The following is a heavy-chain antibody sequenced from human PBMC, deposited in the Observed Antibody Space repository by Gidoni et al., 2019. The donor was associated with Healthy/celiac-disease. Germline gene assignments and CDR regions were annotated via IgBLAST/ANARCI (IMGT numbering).Heavy chain of an antibody. V-gene: IGHV4-61*02. CDR3: ASGDWGS. CDR1: GGSISSGSYY. CDR2: IYPSGST. J-gene: IGHJ4*02. Sequence: QVQLQESGPGRGKPSQTLSITCTGYGGSISSGSYYWSWSRQPAGKGLEGIGRIYPSGSTNYHPSLKSRVTISVDTSKNQFSLKLSSVTAADTAVYYCASGDWGSWGQGTLVTVSS. D-gene: IGHD2-21*02.